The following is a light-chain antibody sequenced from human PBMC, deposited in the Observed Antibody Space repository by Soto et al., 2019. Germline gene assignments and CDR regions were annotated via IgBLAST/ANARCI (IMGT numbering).Light chain of an antibody. CDR3: QQYDSSGT. V-gene: IGKV3-20*01. CDR2: GAS. CDR1: QSVSNNY. Sequence: ENVLTQYPRTLSSSPGESATLSRMASQSVSNNYLAWYQQKPGQAPRSLIYGASNRATGIPDRFSGSGSGTDFTVTISRLKPEDFAVYYCQQYDSSGTFGQGTKV. J-gene: IGKJ1*01.